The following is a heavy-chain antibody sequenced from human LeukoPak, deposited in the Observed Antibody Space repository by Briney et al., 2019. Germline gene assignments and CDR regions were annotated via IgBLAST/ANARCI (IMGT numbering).Heavy chain of an antibody. CDR1: GGSISSYY. Sequence: SETLSLTCTVSGGSISSYYWSWIRQPPGNGLEWIGYIYYSGSTNYNPSLKSRVTISVDTSKNQFSLKLTSVTAADTAGYYCARRGGSGWYDYWGQGTLVTVSS. J-gene: IGHJ4*02. CDR2: IYYSGST. CDR3: ARRGGSGWYDY. V-gene: IGHV4-59*08. D-gene: IGHD6-19*01.